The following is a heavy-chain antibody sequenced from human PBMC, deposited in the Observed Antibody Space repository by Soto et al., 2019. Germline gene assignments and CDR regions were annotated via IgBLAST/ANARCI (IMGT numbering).Heavy chain of an antibody. CDR1: GYTFTSYG. Sequence: QVQLVQSGAEVKKPGASVKVSCKASGYTFTSYGISWVRQAPGQGLEWMGWISAYNGNTNYAQKLQGRVTMTTDTSTSTAYMGLRSLRSDDTAVYYCARGPRYIAAAGTRGQEGYWGQGTLVTVSS. J-gene: IGHJ4*02. CDR2: ISAYNGNT. V-gene: IGHV1-18*01. CDR3: ARGPRYIAAAGTRGQEGY. D-gene: IGHD6-13*01.